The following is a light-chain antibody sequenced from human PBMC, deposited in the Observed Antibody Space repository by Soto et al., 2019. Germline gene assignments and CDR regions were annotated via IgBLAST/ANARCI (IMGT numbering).Light chain of an antibody. Sequence: DIVMTQSPGSLAVSLGERATINCRSSQSVLYSSNNKDSIAWYQQKPGQPPRLLIYWASTRESGVPDRFSGSGSGTDFTLTISRLQAEDVAVYYFQQYYDLLTFGGGTKVEIK. CDR3: QQYYDLLT. CDR1: QSVLYSSNNKDS. CDR2: WAS. J-gene: IGKJ4*01. V-gene: IGKV4-1*01.